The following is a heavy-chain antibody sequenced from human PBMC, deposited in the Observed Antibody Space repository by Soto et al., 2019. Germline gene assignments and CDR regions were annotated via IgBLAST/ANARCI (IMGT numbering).Heavy chain of an antibody. CDR3: ATIGDRDGFDL. CDR1: GFAFITYN. CDR2: ISTSGTYV. Sequence: EVQLVESGGGLVKPGESLRLSCAASGFAFITYNMKWVRQAPGKGLEWVSSISTSGTYVFYAGSVRGRVTIFRDDAKNPLHLQMHSLRAEDTALYYCATIGDRDGFDLWGQGTAVTVSA. J-gene: IGHJ3*01. V-gene: IGHV3-21*06. D-gene: IGHD4-17*01.